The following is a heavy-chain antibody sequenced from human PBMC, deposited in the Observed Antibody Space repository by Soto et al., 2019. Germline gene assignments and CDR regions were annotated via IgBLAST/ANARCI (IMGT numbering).Heavy chain of an antibody. Sequence: SVKVSCKASGGTFSSYAISWVRQAPGQGLEWMGGIIPIFGTANYAQKFQGRVTITADESTSTAYMELSSLRSEDTAVYYCARDYTRQHNWFDPWGQGTLVTVSS. CDR1: GGTFSSYA. CDR2: IIPIFGTA. V-gene: IGHV1-69*13. CDR3: ARDYTRQHNWFDP. J-gene: IGHJ5*02. D-gene: IGHD3-16*01.